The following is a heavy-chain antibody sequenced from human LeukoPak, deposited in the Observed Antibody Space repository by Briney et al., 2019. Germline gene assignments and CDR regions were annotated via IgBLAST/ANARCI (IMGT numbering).Heavy chain of an antibody. J-gene: IGHJ4*02. D-gene: IGHD3-9*01. CDR3: AKSRSDILTGYYGPFNY. V-gene: IGHV3-30*18. CDR1: GFTFSSYG. CDR2: ISYDGSNK. Sequence: GGSLRLSCAASGFTFSSYGMHWVRQAPGKGLEWVAVISYDGSNKYYADSVKGRFTISRDNSKNTLYLQMNSLRAEDTAVYYCAKSRSDILTGYYGPFNYWGQGTLVTVSS.